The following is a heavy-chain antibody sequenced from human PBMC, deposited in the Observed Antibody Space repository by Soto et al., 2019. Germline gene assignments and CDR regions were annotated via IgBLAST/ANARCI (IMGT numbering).Heavy chain of an antibody. CDR2: ISWNSGSI. CDR1: GFTFDDYA. CDR3: AKDHYYDILTGPNEFAY. D-gene: IGHD3-9*01. Sequence: GGSLRLSCAASGFTFDDYAMHWVRQAPGKGLEWVSGISWNSGSIGYADSVKGRFTISRDNAKNSLYLQMNSLRAEDTALYYCAKDHYYDILTGPNEFAYWGQGTLVTVSS. V-gene: IGHV3-9*01. J-gene: IGHJ4*02.